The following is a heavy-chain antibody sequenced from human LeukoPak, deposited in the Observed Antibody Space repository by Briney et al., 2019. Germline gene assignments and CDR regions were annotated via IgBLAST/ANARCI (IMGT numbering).Heavy chain of an antibody. J-gene: IGHJ4*02. CDR1: EVTFSDYT. CDR3: TGGALDY. Sequence: GGSLRLSCVASEVTFSDYTMNWVRQAPGQGLEWVAKINQDGREQHFVDSVKGRFTISRDNAKNSLFLQMDSLRAEDTAVYYCTGGALDYWGQGALVTVSS. V-gene: IGHV3-7*04. CDR2: INQDGREQ.